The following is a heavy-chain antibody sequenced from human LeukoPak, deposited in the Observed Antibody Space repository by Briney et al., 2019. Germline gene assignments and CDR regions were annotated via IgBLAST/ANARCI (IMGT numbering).Heavy chain of an antibody. J-gene: IGHJ4*02. CDR2: VSRTSIYI. CDR3: ATYRQVLLPFES. Sequence: GGSLRLSCAASGFTLSSYTMNWVRQAPGKGLEWVSSVSRTSIYIYYADSVKGRFTISRDDAKNSLYLQMNSLRAEDTAIYYCATYRQVLLPFESWGQGTLVTVSS. D-gene: IGHD2-8*02. V-gene: IGHV3-21*04. CDR1: GFTLSSYT.